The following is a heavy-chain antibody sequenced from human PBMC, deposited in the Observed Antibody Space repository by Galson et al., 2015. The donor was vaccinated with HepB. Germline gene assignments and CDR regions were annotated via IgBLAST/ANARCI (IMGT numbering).Heavy chain of an antibody. CDR1: GGSISSSSYY. D-gene: IGHD3-16*01. CDR3: ARHVRSSRFWGPEAASMDV. J-gene: IGHJ6*02. Sequence: SETLSLTCTVSGGSISSSSYYWGWIRQPPGKGLEWIGSIYYSGSTYYNPSLKSRVTISVDTSKNQFSLKLSSVTAADTAVYYCARHVRSSRFWGPEAASMDVWGQGTTVTVSS. V-gene: IGHV4-39*01. CDR2: IYYSGST.